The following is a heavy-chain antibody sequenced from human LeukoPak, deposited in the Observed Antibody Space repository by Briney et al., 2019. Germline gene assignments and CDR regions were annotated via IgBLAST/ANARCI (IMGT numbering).Heavy chain of an antibody. D-gene: IGHD4-17*01. J-gene: IGHJ4*02. Sequence: GGSLRLSCAASGFTFSSYSMNWVRQAPGKGLEWVSSISSSSSYIYYADSVKGRFTISRDNAKNSLYLQMNSLRAEDTAVYYCARVHDYGDYAEYYFDYWGQGILVTVSS. CDR2: ISSSSSYI. CDR3: ARVHDYGDYAEYYFDY. V-gene: IGHV3-21*01. CDR1: GFTFSSYS.